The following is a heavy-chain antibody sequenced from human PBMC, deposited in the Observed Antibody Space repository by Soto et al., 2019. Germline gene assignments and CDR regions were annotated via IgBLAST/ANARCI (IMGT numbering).Heavy chain of an antibody. Sequence: QVQLVESGGGVVQPGRSLRLSCAASGFTFSSYAMHWVREAPGKGLEWVAVISYDGSNKYYADSVKGRFTISRDNSKNTLYLQMNSLRAEDTAVYYCASQTSEYCSGGSCLWGAFDIWGQGTMVTVSS. CDR3: ASQTSEYCSGGSCLWGAFDI. J-gene: IGHJ3*02. CDR1: GFTFSSYA. CDR2: ISYDGSNK. D-gene: IGHD2-15*01. V-gene: IGHV3-30-3*01.